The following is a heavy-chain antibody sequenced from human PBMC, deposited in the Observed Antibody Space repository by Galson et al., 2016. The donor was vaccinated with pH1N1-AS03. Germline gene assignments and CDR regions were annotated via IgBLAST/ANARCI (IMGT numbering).Heavy chain of an antibody. J-gene: IGHJ4*02. CDR2: ISGIGTST. CDR1: GFTFKNYA. V-gene: IGHV3-23*01. D-gene: IGHD6-6*01. CDR3: AKEGDEGEFDC. Sequence: SLRLSCAASGFTFKNYAMSWVRQAPGKGLEWVSVISGIGTSTYYAASVKGRFSISRDNARNTLSLQMDGLRAEDTALYYCAKEGDEGEFDCWGQGTLVTVSP.